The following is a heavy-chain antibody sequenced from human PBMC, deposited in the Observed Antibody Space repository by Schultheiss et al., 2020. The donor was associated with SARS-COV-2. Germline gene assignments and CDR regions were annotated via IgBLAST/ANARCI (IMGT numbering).Heavy chain of an antibody. CDR3: ASYDYYYDSSGAFDI. Sequence: GESLKISCKGSGYSFTSYWISWVRQMPGKGLEWMGRIDPSDSYTNYSPSFQGHVTISADKSISTAYLQWSSLKASDTAMYYCASYDYYYDSSGAFDIWGQGTMVTVSS. D-gene: IGHD3-22*01. CDR1: GYSFTSYW. CDR2: IDPSDSYT. J-gene: IGHJ3*02. V-gene: IGHV5-10-1*01.